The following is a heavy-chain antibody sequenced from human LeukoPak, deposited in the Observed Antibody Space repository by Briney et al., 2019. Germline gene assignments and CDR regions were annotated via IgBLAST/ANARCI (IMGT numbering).Heavy chain of an antibody. V-gene: IGHV4-39*07. CDR1: GGSISSSSYY. D-gene: IGHD3-9*01. CDR2: IYYSGST. CDR3: AREGMNDWLLMTNDRWFPFTKYYFDY. Sequence: PSETLSLTCTVSGGSISSSSYYWGWIRQPPGKGLEWIGRIYYSGSTYYNPSLKSRVTISVDTSKNQFSLKLSSVTAADTAVYYCAREGMNDWLLMTNDRWFPFTKYYFDYWGQGTLVTVSS. J-gene: IGHJ4*02.